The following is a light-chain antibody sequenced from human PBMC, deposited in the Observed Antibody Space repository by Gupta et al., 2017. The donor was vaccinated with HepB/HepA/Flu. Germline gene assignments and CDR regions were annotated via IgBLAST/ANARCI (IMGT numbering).Light chain of an antibody. V-gene: IGKV4-1*01. CDR3: QQYDRLPYT. J-gene: IGKJ2*01. CDR1: QSVSDSSNNRYY. CDR2: WAS. Sequence: DLVMSQSPNSLAVSLGERATINCKSSQSVSDSSNNRYYLAWYQQKPRHPPRLLIYWASTRESGVPDRFSGSGSATDFTLTISRLQAEDVAVYYCQQYDRLPYTFGQGTKVEIK.